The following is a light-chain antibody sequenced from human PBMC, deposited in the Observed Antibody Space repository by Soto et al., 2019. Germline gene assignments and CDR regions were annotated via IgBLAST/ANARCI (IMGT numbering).Light chain of an antibody. Sequence: QSALSQPPSASGTPGQTVNISCSGSDSNIGRNFVSWYQQLPGTAPKLLIYRNNQRPSGVPARFSGSKSGTSASLAISGLRSEDEADYYCAAWDDSPSGHVVFGAGTKLTVL. CDR2: RNN. J-gene: IGLJ2*01. CDR1: DSNIGRNF. V-gene: IGLV1-47*01. CDR3: AAWDDSPSGHVV.